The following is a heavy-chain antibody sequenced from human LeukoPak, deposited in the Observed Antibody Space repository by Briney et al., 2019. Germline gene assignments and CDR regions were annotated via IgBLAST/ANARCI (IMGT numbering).Heavy chain of an antibody. Sequence: SETLSLTCTVSGGSISSYYWSWIRQPPGKGLEWIGYIYYSGSTNYNPSLKSRVTISVDTSKNQFSLKLSSVTAADTGVYYCARAYYYGSGSYALDIWGQGTMVTVSS. J-gene: IGHJ3*02. CDR1: GGSISSYY. V-gene: IGHV4-59*01. CDR2: IYYSGST. D-gene: IGHD3-10*01. CDR3: ARAYYYGSGSYALDI.